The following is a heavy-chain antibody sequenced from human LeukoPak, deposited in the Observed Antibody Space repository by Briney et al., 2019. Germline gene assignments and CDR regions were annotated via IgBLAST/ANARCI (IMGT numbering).Heavy chain of an antibody. CDR1: GGSISSYY. CDR2: IYYSGST. V-gene: IGHV4-59*01. J-gene: IGHJ4*02. CDR3: ARDRASYCGGDCPYYFDY. Sequence: SETLSLTCTVSGGSISSYYWSWIRQPPGKGLEWIGYIYYSGSTNYNPSLKSRVTISVDTSKNQFSLKLSSVTAADTAVYYCARDRASYCGGDCPYYFDYWGQGTLVTVSS. D-gene: IGHD2-21*02.